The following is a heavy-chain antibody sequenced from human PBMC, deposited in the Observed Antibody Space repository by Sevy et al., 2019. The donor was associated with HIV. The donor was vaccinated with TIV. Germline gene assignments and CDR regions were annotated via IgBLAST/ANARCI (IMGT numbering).Heavy chain of an antibody. CDR2: IKRKTDGGTT. J-gene: IGHJ4*02. V-gene: IGHV3-15*01. Sequence: GGSLRLSCAASGFTFSNAWMSWVRQAPGKGLEWVGRIKRKTDGGTTDYAAPVKGRFTISRDDSKNTLYLQMNSLKTKDTAVYYCTTRITMIVVVITYDYWGQGTLVTVSS. CDR1: GFTFSNAW. D-gene: IGHD3-22*01. CDR3: TTRITMIVVVITYDY.